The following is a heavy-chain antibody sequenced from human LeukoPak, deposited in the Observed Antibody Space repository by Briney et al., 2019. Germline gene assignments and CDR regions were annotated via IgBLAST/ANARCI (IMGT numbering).Heavy chain of an antibody. Sequence: PSQTLSLTCTVSGGSISSGGYYWSWIRQHPGKGLEWIGYIYYSGTTYYNPSLKSRVTISVDTSKNQFSLKLSSVTAADTAVYYCARSHYDTLTGWYYFDYWGQGTLVTVSS. CDR3: ARSHYDTLTGWYYFDY. D-gene: IGHD3-9*01. V-gene: IGHV4-31*03. J-gene: IGHJ4*02. CDR2: IYYSGTT. CDR1: GGSISSGGYY.